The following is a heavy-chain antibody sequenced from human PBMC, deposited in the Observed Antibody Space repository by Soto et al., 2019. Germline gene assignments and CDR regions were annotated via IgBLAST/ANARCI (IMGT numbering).Heavy chain of an antibody. CDR2: IYYSGST. V-gene: IGHV4-59*01. D-gene: IGHD3-9*01. CDR3: ARDVRYGGYYYGMDV. Sequence: QVQLQESGPGLVKPSETLSLTCTVSGGSISSYYWSWIRQPPGKGLEWIGYIYYSGSTNYNPSLKSRVPISVDTSKNQFSLKLSSVTAADTAVYYCARDVRYGGYYYGMDVWGQGTTVTVSS. CDR1: GGSISSYY. J-gene: IGHJ6*02.